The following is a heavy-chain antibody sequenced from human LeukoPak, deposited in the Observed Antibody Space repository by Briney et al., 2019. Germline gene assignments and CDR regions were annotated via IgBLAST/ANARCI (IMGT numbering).Heavy chain of an antibody. J-gene: IGHJ4*02. CDR1: GGSISSTNW. CDR3: AVKDSGYSYGQFDY. Sequence: PSETLSLTCAVSGGSISSTNWWSWVRQPPGKGLEWIGEIYHSGSTNYNPSLKSRVTISVDTSKNQFSLQLSSVTAADTAVYYCAVKDSGYSYGQFDYWGQGTLVTVSS. CDR2: IYHSGST. V-gene: IGHV4-4*02. D-gene: IGHD5-18*01.